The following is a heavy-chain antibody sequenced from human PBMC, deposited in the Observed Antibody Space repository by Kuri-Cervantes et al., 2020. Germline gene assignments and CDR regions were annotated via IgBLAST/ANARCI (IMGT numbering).Heavy chain of an antibody. V-gene: IGHV1-2*02. CDR1: GYTFTGYY. CDR3: ARTAPVAFDAFEI. D-gene: IGHD2-21*01. CDR2: INPNSGDT. J-gene: IGHJ3*02. Sequence: ASVKVSCKASGYTFTGYYMHWVRQAPGQGLEWMGWINPNSGDTNYAQKFQGRVTMTRVTSISTAYMELNRLTSDDTAVYYCARTAPVAFDAFEIWGQGTMVTVSS.